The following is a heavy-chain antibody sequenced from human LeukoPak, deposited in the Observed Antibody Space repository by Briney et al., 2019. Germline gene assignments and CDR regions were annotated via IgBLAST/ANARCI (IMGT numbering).Heavy chain of an antibody. Sequence: GGSLRLSCAASGFTFSSYAMSWVRQAPGKGLEWVSAISGSGGSTYYADSVKGRFTISRDNSKNILYLQMNSLRAEDTAVYYCAPDFWSGYFFGAFDIWGQGTMVTVSS. J-gene: IGHJ3*02. D-gene: IGHD3-3*01. CDR3: APDFWSGYFFGAFDI. CDR2: ISGSGGST. V-gene: IGHV3-23*01. CDR1: GFTFSSYA.